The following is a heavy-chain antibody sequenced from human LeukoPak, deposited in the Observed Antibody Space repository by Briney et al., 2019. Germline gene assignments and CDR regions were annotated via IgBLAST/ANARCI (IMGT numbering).Heavy chain of an antibody. CDR1: GFTFSSYW. CDR3: ARDFVLLWFGEYIGPSYFDY. J-gene: IGHJ4*02. Sequence: PGGSLRLSCAASGFTFSSYWMSWVRQAPGKGLEWVANIKQNGSEKYYVDSVKGRFTISRDNAKNSLYLQMNSLRAEDTAVYYCARDFVLLWFGEYIGPSYFDYWGQGTLVTVSS. V-gene: IGHV3-7*01. CDR2: IKQNGSEK. D-gene: IGHD3-10*01.